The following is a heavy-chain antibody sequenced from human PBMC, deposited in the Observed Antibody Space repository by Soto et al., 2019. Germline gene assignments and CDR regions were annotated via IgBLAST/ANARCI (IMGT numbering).Heavy chain of an antibody. CDR1: GFTFSSCG. CDR2: IWYEGIKK. V-gene: IGHV3-33*01. J-gene: IGHJ5*02. D-gene: IGHD3-10*01. Sequence: QVQLVESGGGVVQPGRSLRLSCAASGFTFSSCGMHWVRQAPAKGREWVAVIWYEGIKKYYADSVKGRFTISRDNSKNTLYLQMNSLRAEDTAVYYCARDYYGSGSYFGFDPWGQGTLVTVSS. CDR3: ARDYYGSGSYFGFDP.